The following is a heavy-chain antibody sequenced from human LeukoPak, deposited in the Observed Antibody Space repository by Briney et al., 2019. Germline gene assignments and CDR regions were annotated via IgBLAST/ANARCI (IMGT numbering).Heavy chain of an antibody. CDR3: ARLKARDAFDI. V-gene: IGHV4-59*08. J-gene: IGHJ3*02. Sequence: PSETLSLTCTVSGGSISTYYWNWIRQPPGKGLEWIGYIYYSGNTNYDPSLKSRVTMSVDTSKNQFSLKLSSVTAADTAVYYCARLKARDAFDIWGQGTMVTVSS. CDR1: GGSISTYY. CDR2: IYYSGNT.